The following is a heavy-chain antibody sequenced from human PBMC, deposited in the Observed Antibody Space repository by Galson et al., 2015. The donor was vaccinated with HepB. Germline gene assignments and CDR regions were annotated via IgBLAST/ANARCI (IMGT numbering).Heavy chain of an antibody. D-gene: IGHD6-19*01. V-gene: IGHV4-34*01. CDR1: GGSFSGYC. J-gene: IGHJ4*02. Sequence: ETLSLTCAVYGGSFSGYCWSWIRQPPGKGLEWIGEINHSGSTNYNPSLKSRVTISVDTSKNQFSLKLSSVTAADTAVYYCARGSTPRTGYSSGWQRLSGGFDYWGQGTLVTVSS. CDR3: ARGSTPRTGYSSGWQRLSGGFDY. CDR2: INHSGST.